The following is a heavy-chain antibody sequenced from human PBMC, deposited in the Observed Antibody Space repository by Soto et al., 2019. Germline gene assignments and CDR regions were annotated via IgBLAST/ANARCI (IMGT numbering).Heavy chain of an antibody. V-gene: IGHV1-18*01. Sequence: VQLVQSGAEVKKPGASVKVSCKASGYTFTRYGISTVRQAPGQGLEWMGWISAHNGNTNYAQKLQGRVTMTTDTTTSTGYMELRSLRSDDTAVYYCERDVHGDPSYRGQGTLVTVSS. J-gene: IGHJ4*02. CDR3: ERDVHGDPSY. D-gene: IGHD4-17*01. CDR1: GYTFTRYG. CDR2: ISAHNGNT.